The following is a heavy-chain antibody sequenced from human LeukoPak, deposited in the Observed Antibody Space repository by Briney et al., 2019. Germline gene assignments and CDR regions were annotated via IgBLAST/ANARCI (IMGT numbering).Heavy chain of an antibody. D-gene: IGHD3-10*01. CDR3: ARGPVSYGLGY. Sequence: ASVKVSFKASGGTFSSYAISWVRQAPGQGREWMGGIIPIFGTANYAQKFQGRVTITTDESTSTAYMELSSLRSEDTAVYYCARGPVSYGLGYWGQGTLVTVSS. J-gene: IGHJ4*02. CDR1: GGTFSSYA. V-gene: IGHV1-69*05. CDR2: IIPIFGTA.